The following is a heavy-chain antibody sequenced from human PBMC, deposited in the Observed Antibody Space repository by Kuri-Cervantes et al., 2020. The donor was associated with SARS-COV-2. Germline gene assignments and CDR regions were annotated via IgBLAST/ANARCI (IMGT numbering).Heavy chain of an antibody. CDR2: ISSSSSYI. J-gene: IGHJ4*02. V-gene: IGHV3-21*01. CDR3: ARGRYSSSCFDY. D-gene: IGHD6-13*01. CDR1: GFTFSSYA. Sequence: GGSLRLSCAASGFTFSSYAMSWVRQAPGKGLEWVSSISSSSSYIYYADSVKGRFTISRDNAKNSLYLQMNSLRAEDTAVYYCARGRYSSSCFDYWGQGTLVTVSS.